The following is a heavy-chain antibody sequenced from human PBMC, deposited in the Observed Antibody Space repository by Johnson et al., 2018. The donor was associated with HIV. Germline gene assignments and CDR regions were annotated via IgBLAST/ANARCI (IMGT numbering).Heavy chain of an antibody. CDR1: GFTVSSNY. V-gene: IGHV3-66*01. CDR2: IYSGGST. Sequence: VQLVESGGGLVQPGGSLRLSCAASGFTVSSNYMNWVRQAPGKGLEWVSVIYSGGSTYYADSVKGRFTISRDNAKNSLYLQMNSLRAEDTAVYYCAIGRGEFPRHAFDIWGQGTMVTVSS. CDR3: AIGRGEFPRHAFDI. D-gene: IGHD3-10*01. J-gene: IGHJ3*02.